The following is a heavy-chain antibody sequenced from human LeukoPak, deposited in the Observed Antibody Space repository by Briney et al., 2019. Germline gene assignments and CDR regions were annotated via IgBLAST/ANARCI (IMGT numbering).Heavy chain of an antibody. D-gene: IGHD5-24*01. V-gene: IGHV4-59*01. CDR2: IYDSGST. Sequence: SETLSLTCTVSGGSISSYYWSWIRQPPGKGLEWIGYIYDSGSTNYNPSLRSRVTMSGDTSKNQFSLKLASMSAADTAVYYCARAGGGYNLDYWGQGTLDTVSS. CDR1: GGSISSYY. J-gene: IGHJ4*02. CDR3: ARAGGGYNLDY.